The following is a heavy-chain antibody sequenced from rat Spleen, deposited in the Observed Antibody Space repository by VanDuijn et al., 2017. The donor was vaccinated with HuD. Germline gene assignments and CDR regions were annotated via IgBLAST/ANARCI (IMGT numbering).Heavy chain of an antibody. J-gene: IGHJ4*01. CDR1: GFTFNNYW. D-gene: IGHD1-10*01. Sequence: EVQLVESGGGLVQPGRSLKLSCVASGFTFNNYWMTWIRQAPGKGLEWVASITNTGGSTYYPDSVKGRFTISRDNAKTTLYLQMNSLRSEDTATYYCTRVYNNYGPNYYVMDAWGQGASVTVSS. V-gene: IGHV5-31*01. CDR2: ITNTGGST. CDR3: TRVYNNYGPNYYVMDA.